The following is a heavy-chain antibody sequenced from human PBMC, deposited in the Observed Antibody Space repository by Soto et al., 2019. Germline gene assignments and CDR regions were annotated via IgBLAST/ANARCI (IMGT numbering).Heavy chain of an antibody. CDR2: ISSGGAST. CDR3: AQMTIINPSAFDV. CDR1: RFTFNTYA. J-gene: IGHJ3*01. V-gene: IGHV3-23*01. D-gene: IGHD4-17*01. Sequence: EMQLWESGGGLVQPGGSLRLSCAASRFTFNTYAMSWVRQAPGKGLEWVSSISSGGASTFYADSVKGRFTISRDNSKNTLYLQMHSLRVEDTAVYFCAQMTIINPSAFDVWGQGTMVTVSS.